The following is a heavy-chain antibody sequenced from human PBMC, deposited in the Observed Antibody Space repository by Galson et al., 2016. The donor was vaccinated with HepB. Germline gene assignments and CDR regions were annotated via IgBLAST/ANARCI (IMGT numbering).Heavy chain of an antibody. Sequence: SVKVSCKASGGTFSTPGINWVRQAPGQGLEWMGGIIPIFATANYAQEFQGRVTITADKSTGTAYMELSTLRSEDTAVYYCAREETGRGYSYGPLDYWGQGTLVTVSS. V-gene: IGHV1-69*06. J-gene: IGHJ4*02. CDR2: IIPIFATA. D-gene: IGHD5-18*01. CDR3: AREETGRGYSYGPLDY. CDR1: GGTFSTPG.